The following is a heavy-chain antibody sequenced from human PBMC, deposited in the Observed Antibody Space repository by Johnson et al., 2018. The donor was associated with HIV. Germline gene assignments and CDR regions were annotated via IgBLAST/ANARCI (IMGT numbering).Heavy chain of an antibody. CDR3: AKDARPEGGSDSSGYPIHDAFDI. V-gene: IGHV3-74*01. D-gene: IGHD3-22*01. CDR2: LHSDGSST. CDR1: GFTFSSYW. Sequence: VQLVESGGGLVQPGGSLRLSCAASGFTFSSYWMHWVRQAPGKGLVWVSRLHSDGSSTSYADSVKGRFTISRDNAQNTLYLQMNSLRAEDTAVYYCAKDARPEGGSDSSGYPIHDAFDIWGQGTMVTVSS. J-gene: IGHJ3*02.